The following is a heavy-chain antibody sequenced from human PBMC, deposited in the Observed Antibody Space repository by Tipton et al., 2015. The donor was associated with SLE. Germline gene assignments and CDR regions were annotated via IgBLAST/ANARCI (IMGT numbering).Heavy chain of an antibody. V-gene: IGHV3-7*03. CDR1: GFTFNNYW. D-gene: IGHD6-13*01. J-gene: IGHJ6*02. Sequence: GSLRLSCAASGFTFNNYWMSWVRQAPGKGLEWVANIQQDGSETYYVDSVKGRFTISRDNAKNSLYLLMDYLRAEDTAVYYCASSIAAAGYYYGMDVWGQGTTVTVSS. CDR2: IQQDGSET. CDR3: ASSIAAAGYYYGMDV.